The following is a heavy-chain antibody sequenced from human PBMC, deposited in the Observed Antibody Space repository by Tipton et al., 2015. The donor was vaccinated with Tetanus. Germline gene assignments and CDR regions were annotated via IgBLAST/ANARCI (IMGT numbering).Heavy chain of an antibody. V-gene: IGHV1-69*01. CDR2: IIPIFGTA. D-gene: IGHD5-24*01. CDR1: GGTFSSYA. J-gene: IGHJ4*02. CDR3: ARDLHDGYNLYY. Sequence: QSGAEVKKPGSSVKVPCKASGGTFSSYAISWVRQAPGQGLEWMGGIIPIFGTANYAQKFQGRVTITADESTSTAYMELSSLRSEDTAVYYCARDLHDGYNLYYWGQGTLVTVSS.